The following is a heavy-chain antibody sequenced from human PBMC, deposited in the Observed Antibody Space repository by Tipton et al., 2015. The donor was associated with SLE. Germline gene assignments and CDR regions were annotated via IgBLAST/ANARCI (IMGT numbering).Heavy chain of an antibody. D-gene: IGHD3-9*01. V-gene: IGHV4-61*09. CDR2: IYTSGST. CDR3: ATGPFDILTGDPSYAAFHI. CDR1: GGSISSGSYY. Sequence: TLSLTCTVSGGSISSGSYYWSWVRQPAGKGLEWIGYIYTSGSTNYNPSLKSRVTISVDTSKNQFSLKLSSVTAADTAVYYCATGPFDILTGDPSYAAFHIWGQGTMVTVSS. J-gene: IGHJ3*02.